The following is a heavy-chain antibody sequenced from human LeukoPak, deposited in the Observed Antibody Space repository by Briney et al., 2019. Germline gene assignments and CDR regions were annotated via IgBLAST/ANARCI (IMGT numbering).Heavy chain of an antibody. CDR3: ARDVGLSLTYYYDSSGYFDY. CDR2: INPNSGGT. CDR1: GYTFTGYY. Sequence: ASVKVSCKASGYTFTGYYMHWVRQAPGQGLEWMGWINPNSGGTNYAQKFQGRVTMTRDTSISTAYMELSRLRSDDTAVYYCARDVGLSLTYYYDSSGYFDYWGQGTLVTVSS. V-gene: IGHV1-2*02. J-gene: IGHJ4*02. D-gene: IGHD3-22*01.